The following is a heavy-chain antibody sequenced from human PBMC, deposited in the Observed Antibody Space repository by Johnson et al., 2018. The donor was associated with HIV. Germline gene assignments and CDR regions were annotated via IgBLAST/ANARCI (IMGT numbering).Heavy chain of an antibody. V-gene: IGHV3-30*02. CDR2: IAHDESIT. Sequence: VQLVESGGGVVQPGGSLRLSCAASGFTFADYGMHWVRQPPGKGLEWVAFIAHDESITHYADSVKGRFTMSRDNSKNTLYLHMKSLRPEDTSIYYCAKDDNLGFWYSDAFDVWGQGTVVTVSS. D-gene: IGHD2-15*01. J-gene: IGHJ3*01. CDR1: GFTFADYG. CDR3: AKDDNLGFWYSDAFDV.